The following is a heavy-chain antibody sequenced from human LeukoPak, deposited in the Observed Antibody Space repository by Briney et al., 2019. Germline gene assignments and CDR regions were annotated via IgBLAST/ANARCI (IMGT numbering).Heavy chain of an antibody. CDR2: IIPIFGTA. CDR1: GGTFSSYA. D-gene: IGHD5-24*01. J-gene: IGHJ4*02. Sequence: SVKVPCKASGGTFSSYAISWVRQAPGQGLEWMGGIIPIFGTANYAQKFQGRVTITADESTSTAYMELSSLRSEDTAVYYCVREGWLQSPFDYWGQGTLVTVSS. CDR3: VREGWLQSPFDY. V-gene: IGHV1-69*13.